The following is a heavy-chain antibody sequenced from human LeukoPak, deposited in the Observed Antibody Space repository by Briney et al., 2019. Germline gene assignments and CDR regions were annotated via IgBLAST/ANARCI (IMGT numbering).Heavy chain of an antibody. Sequence: GGSLRLSCAASGFTFSSYSMNWLRQAPGKGLEWVSSISSSSSYIYYADSVKGRFTISRDNAKNSLYLQMNSLRAEDTAVYYCAREGDGALTYDYWGQGTLVTVSS. V-gene: IGHV3-21*01. CDR3: AREGDGALTYDY. CDR1: GFTFSSYS. D-gene: IGHD1-14*01. CDR2: ISSSSSYI. J-gene: IGHJ4*02.